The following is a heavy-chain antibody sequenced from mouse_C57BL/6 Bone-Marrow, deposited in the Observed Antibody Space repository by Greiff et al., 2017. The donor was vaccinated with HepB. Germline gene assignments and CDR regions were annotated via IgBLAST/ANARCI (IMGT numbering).Heavy chain of an antibody. V-gene: IGHV1-18*01. Sequence: EVMLVESGPELVKPGASVKIPCKASGYTFTDYNMDWVKQSHGKSLEWIGDINPNNGGTIYNQKFTGKATLSVDKSSSTAYMELRSLTSEDTAIYYCARKWYVYDVSFYWYFDDWGTGTTLTVSS. CDR2: INPNNGGT. J-gene: IGHJ1*03. D-gene: IGHD2-2*01. CDR1: GYTFTDYN. CDR3: ARKWYVYDVSFYWYFDD.